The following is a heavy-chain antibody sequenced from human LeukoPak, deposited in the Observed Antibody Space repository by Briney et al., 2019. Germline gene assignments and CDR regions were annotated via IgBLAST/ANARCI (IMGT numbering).Heavy chain of an antibody. CDR1: GGSISSSSYY. V-gene: IGHV4-39*01. J-gene: IGHJ4*02. CDR3: ARTRGYYFDY. Sequence: SETLSLTCTVSGGSISSSSYYWGWIRQPQGKGLEWIGSIYYSGSTYYNPSLKSRVTISVDTSKNQFSLKLSSVTAADTAVYYCARTRGYYFDYWGQGTLVTVSS. CDR2: IYYSGST.